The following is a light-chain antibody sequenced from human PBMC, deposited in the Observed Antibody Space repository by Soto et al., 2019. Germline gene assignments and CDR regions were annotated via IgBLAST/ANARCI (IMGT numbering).Light chain of an antibody. CDR1: SSDVGAYNY. CDR3: QSYDSTLSARYV. V-gene: IGLV2-14*01. J-gene: IGLJ1*01. CDR2: GVT. Sequence: QSVLTQPASVSGSPGQSITISCTGTSSDVGAYNYVSWYQQYPGKAPKLMIYGVTNRPSGVSNRFSGSKTGNTASLTISGLQAEDEADYYCQSYDSTLSARYVFGTGTKVTVL.